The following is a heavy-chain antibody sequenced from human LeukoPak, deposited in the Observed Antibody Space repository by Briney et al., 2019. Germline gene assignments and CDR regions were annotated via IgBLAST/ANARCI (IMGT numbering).Heavy chain of an antibody. CDR3: ARPGYYYDSSGYYGALDI. CDR2: ISGSGGST. V-gene: IGHV3-23*01. D-gene: IGHD3-22*01. Sequence: PGGSLRLSCAASGFTFSNYAMSWVRQAPGKGLEWVSAISGSGGSTYYADSVKGRFTISRDNAKNSLYLQMNSLRAEDTAVYYCARPGYYYDSSGYYGALDIWGQGTMVTVSS. J-gene: IGHJ3*02. CDR1: GFTFSNYA.